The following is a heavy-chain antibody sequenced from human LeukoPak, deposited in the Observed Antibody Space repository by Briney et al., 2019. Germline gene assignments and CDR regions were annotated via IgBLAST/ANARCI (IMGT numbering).Heavy chain of an antibody. CDR1: GFTFSNYG. D-gene: IGHD3-22*01. CDR3: VRDLYYRFDF. J-gene: IGHJ4*02. V-gene: IGHV3-33*05. Sequence: QPGRSLRLSCAASGFTFSNYGMRWVRQAPGKGLEWVAVLSSDGSNKYCADSVKGRITISRDNAKNTLYLQMNSLRAEDTAVYYCVRDLYYRFDFWGQGTLVTVSS. CDR2: LSSDGSNK.